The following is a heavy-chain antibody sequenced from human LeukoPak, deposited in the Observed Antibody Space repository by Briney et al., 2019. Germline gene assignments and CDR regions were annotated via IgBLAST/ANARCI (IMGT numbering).Heavy chain of an antibody. J-gene: IGHJ4*02. V-gene: IGHV3-20*04. CDR3: ARDPPSYYYDSSGDGSDY. D-gene: IGHD3-22*01. CDR2: INWNGGGT. CDR1: GFTFDDYG. Sequence: GGSLRLSCAASGFTFDDYGMSWVRQAPGKGLEWVSGINWNGGGTGYADSVKGRFTISRDNAKNSLYLQMNSLRAEDTALYYCARDPPSYYYDSSGDGSDYWGQGTLVTVSS.